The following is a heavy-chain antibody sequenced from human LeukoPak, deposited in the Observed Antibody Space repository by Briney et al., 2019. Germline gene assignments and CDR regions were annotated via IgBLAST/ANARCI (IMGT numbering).Heavy chain of an antibody. CDR1: GFSLSTSGVG. J-gene: IGHJ4*02. D-gene: IGHD3-22*01. CDR2: IYWDDDK. Sequence: SGPTLVKPTQTLTLTCTFSGFSLSTSGVGVGWIRQPPGKALEWLALIYWDDDKRYSPSLKSRLTITKDTSKNQVVLTMTNMAPVDTATYYCAHISRDSSFAYYFDYWGQGTLVTVSS. CDR3: AHISRDSSFAYYFDY. V-gene: IGHV2-5*02.